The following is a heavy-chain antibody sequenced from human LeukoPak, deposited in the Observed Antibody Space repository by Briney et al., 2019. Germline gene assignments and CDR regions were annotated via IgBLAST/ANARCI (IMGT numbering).Heavy chain of an antibody. CDR1: GGSISRYY. CDR2: IYYNGST. D-gene: IGHD3-16*02. J-gene: IGHJ4*02. Sequence: SETLSLTCTVSGGSISRYYWSGVRQPRGKGREWMGYIYYNGSTNYNPSLKRRVTISVDTSENQFSLKLSSVTAADTAVYYCARENDYVWGSYRRYFDYWGQGSLVTVSS. V-gene: IGHV4-59*01. CDR3: ARENDYVWGSYRRYFDY.